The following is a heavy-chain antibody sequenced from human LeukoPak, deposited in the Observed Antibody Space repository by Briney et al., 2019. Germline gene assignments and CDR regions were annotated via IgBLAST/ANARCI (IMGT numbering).Heavy chain of an antibody. Sequence: SVKVSCKASEGTFSSYAISWVRQAPGQGLEWMGRIIPILGIANYAQKFQGRVTITADKSTSTAYMELSSLRSEDTAVYYCARVGAYYYDSSGYYNPPGWGQGTLVTVSS. V-gene: IGHV1-69*04. D-gene: IGHD3-22*01. CDR3: ARVGAYYYDSSGYYNPPG. CDR1: EGTFSSYA. CDR2: IIPILGIA. J-gene: IGHJ4*02.